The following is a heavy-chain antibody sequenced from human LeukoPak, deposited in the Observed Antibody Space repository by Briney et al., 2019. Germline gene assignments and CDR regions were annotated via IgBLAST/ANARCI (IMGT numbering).Heavy chain of an antibody. CDR2: ISGSGGST. J-gene: IGHJ4*02. Sequence: GGSLRLSCAASGFTFSSYAMSWVRHAPGKGLEWVSAISGSGGSTYYADSVKGRFTISRDNSKNTLYLQMNSLRAEDTAVYYCAKNPGWLVLRVTPWRLAVYFDYWGQGTLVTVSS. V-gene: IGHV3-23*01. D-gene: IGHD6-19*01. CDR1: GFTFSSYA. CDR3: AKNPGWLVLRVTPWRLAVYFDY.